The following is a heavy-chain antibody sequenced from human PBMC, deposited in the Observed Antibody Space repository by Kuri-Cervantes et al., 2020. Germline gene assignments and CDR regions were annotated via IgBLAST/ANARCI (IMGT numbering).Heavy chain of an antibody. D-gene: IGHD2-21*01. CDR1: GGTFSSYA. Sequence: ASLKVTCNASGGTFSSYAVSWLRQAPGQGLEWMGWINPNSGDTNYAQKSQVRVTMTRDTSISTAYMELSRQTSDDTAVYYCARTAPVAFDAFEIWGPGTMVTVSS. CDR3: ARTAPVAFDAFEI. J-gene: IGHJ3*02. V-gene: IGHV1-2*02. CDR2: INPNSGDT.